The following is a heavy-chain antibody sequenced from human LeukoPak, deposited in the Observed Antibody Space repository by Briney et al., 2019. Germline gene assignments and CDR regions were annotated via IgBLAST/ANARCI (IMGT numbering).Heavy chain of an antibody. D-gene: IGHD2-21*02. Sequence: QPGGSLRLSCAASGFTYTTFAMSWVRQAPGKGLEWVSGISGSGGTTSCADSVEGRFTISRDNSKNMLFLQMNSLRAEDSAVYYCAKGAAYCGSDCFLYYFNYWGQGTLVTVSS. CDR2: ISGSGGTT. V-gene: IGHV3-23*01. CDR3: AKGAAYCGSDCFLYYFNY. CDR1: GFTYTTFA. J-gene: IGHJ4*02.